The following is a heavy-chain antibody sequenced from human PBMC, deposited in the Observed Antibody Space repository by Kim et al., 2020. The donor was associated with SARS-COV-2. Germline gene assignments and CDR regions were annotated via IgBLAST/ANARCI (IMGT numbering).Heavy chain of an antibody. Sequence: SGPTLVNPTQTLTLTCTFSGFSLSTSGMCVSWIRQPPGKALEWLALIDWDDDKYYSTSLKTRLTISKDTSKNQVVLTMTNMDPVDTATYYCARILYDYVWGSYRDIDYWGQGTLVTVSS. CDR1: GFSLSTSGMC. CDR3: ARILYDYVWGSYRDIDY. V-gene: IGHV2-70*01. D-gene: IGHD3-16*02. CDR2: IDWDDDK. J-gene: IGHJ4*02.